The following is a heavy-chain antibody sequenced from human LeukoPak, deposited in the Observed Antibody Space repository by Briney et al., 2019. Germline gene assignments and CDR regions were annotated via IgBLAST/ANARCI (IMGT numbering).Heavy chain of an antibody. CDR2: ISSCSSYI. D-gene: IGHD3-10*01. V-gene: IGHV3-21*01. CDR3: AREVTMVRGVSD. Sequence: GGSLRLSCAASGFTFSSYSMNWVRQAPGKGLEWVSSISSCSSYIYYADSVKGRFTISRDNAKNSLYLQMNSLRAEDTAVYYCAREVTMVRGVSDWGQGTLVTVSS. CDR1: GFTFSSYS. J-gene: IGHJ4*02.